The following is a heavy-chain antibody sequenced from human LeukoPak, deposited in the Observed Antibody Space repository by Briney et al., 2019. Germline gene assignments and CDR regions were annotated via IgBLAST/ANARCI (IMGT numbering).Heavy chain of an antibody. J-gene: IGHJ4*02. CDR1: GYTFTSYD. V-gene: IGHV1-8*01. D-gene: IGHD1-7*01. CDR2: MNPNSGNT. Sequence: ASVKVSCKASGYTFTSYDINWVRQATGQGLEWMGWMNPNSGNTGYAQKFQGRVTMTRNTSISTAYMELSSLRSEDTAVYYCARAPSITGTTPPGYWGQGTLVTVSP. CDR3: ARAPSITGTTPPGY.